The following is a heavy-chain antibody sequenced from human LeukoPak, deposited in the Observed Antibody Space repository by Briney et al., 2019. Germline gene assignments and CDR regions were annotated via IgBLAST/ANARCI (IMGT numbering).Heavy chain of an antibody. CDR3: ARGSSGDYYYYYMDV. Sequence: KPSETLSLTRTVSGYSISSAYYWGWIRQPPGKGLEWIGSIYHSGSTYYNPSLKSRVAISVDTSKNQFSLNLTSVTAADTAVYYCARGSSGDYYYYYMDVWGKGTTVTVSS. V-gene: IGHV4-38-2*02. D-gene: IGHD3-22*01. CDR2: IYHSGST. J-gene: IGHJ6*03. CDR1: GYSISSAYY.